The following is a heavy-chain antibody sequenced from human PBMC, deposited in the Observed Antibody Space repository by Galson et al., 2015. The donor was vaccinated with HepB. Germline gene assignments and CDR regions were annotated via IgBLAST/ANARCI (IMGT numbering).Heavy chain of an antibody. V-gene: IGHV1-18*01. CDR3: ARGALVAVVDATQNNWFDP. CDR1: GYTFSTYS. Sequence: SVKVSCKASGYTFSTYSITWVRQAPGQGLEWMGWISAYDRYTNYAQEFQGRVTMTTDTSTTTAYMELRSLRSDDTAVYYCARGALVAVVDATQNNWFDPWGQGTLVTVSS. CDR2: ISAYDRYT. D-gene: IGHD2-15*01. J-gene: IGHJ5*02.